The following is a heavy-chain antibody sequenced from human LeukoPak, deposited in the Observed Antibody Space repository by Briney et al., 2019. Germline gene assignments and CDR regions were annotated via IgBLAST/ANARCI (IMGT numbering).Heavy chain of an antibody. V-gene: IGHV3-30*04. CDR2: ISYDGSST. CDR3: AREYYYESSGYQSTLRYGMDV. Sequence: PGGSLRLSCAAPGFTLSSYAMHWVRQAPGKGLEWVAVISYDGSSTYYADSVKGRFTISRDNSKNTLYLQMNSLRAEDTAVYYCAREYYYESSGYQSTLRYGMDVRGQGTTVTVSS. CDR1: GFTLSSYA. J-gene: IGHJ6*02. D-gene: IGHD3-22*01.